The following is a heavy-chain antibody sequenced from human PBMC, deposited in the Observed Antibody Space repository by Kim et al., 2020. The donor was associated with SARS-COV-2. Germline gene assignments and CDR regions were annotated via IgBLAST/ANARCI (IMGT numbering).Heavy chain of an antibody. CDR3: AKGELWVRGAKLRYGMDV. Sequence: KGRFTISRDTAKNTLYLQMNRLRAEDTAVYYCAKGELWVRGAKLRYGMDVWGQGTTVTVSS. J-gene: IGHJ6*02. V-gene: IGHV3-23*01. D-gene: IGHD3-10*01.